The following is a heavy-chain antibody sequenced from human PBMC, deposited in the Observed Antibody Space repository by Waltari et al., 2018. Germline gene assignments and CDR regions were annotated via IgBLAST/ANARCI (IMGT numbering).Heavy chain of an antibody. CDR3: AKDRGEAAWD. V-gene: IGHV3-23*01. J-gene: IGHJ4*02. CDR2: ISGDGSYT. CDR1: GFTFRRYS. Sequence: EVQLLESGGGLVQPGGSLRLSCAASGFTFRRYSVIWVRQAPGKGLEWVSVISGDGSYTHYADSVRGHLTISRDNSKNTVYLQMSSLRAEDTAVYYCAKDRGEAAWDWGQGSLVTVSS. D-gene: IGHD3-10*01.